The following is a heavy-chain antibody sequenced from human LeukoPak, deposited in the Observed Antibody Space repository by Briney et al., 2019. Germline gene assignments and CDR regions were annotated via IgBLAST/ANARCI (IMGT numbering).Heavy chain of an antibody. CDR1: GFTFSGSA. Sequence: GGSLKLSCAASGFTFSGSAMHWVRQASGKGLEWVGRIRSKANSYATAYAASVKGRFTISRDDSKNTAYLQMNSLKTEDTAVYYCTRMTGQLVRDYYYGMDVWGQGTTVTVSS. CDR3: TRMTGQLVRDYYYGMDV. V-gene: IGHV3-73*01. J-gene: IGHJ6*02. CDR2: IRSKANSYAT. D-gene: IGHD6-13*01.